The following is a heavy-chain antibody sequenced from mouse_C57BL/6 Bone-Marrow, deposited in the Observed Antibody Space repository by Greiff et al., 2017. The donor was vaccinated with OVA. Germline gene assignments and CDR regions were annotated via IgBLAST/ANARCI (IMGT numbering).Heavy chain of an antibody. CDR2: IWSGGST. V-gene: IGHV2-2*01. J-gene: IGHJ4*01. CDR3: ARAAYAMDY. CDR1: GFSLTSYG. Sequence: VKLVESGPGLVQPSQSLSITCTVSGFSLTSYGVHWVRQSPGKGLEWLGVIWSGGSTDYNAAFISRLSISKDNSKSQVFFKMNSLQADDTAIYYCARAAYAMDYWGQGTSVTVSS.